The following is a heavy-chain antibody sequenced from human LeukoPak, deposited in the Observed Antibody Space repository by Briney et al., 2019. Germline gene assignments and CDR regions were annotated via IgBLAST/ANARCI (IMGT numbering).Heavy chain of an antibody. J-gene: IGHJ4*02. CDR1: GITFSSYS. CDR3: AREYYYGSGSLNY. CDR2: ISSSSITI. Sequence: GGSLRLSCAASGITFSSYSMNWVRQAPGKGLEWVSYISSSSITIYYADSVKGRFTISRDNAKNSLYLQMNSLRADDTAVYYCAREYYYGSGSLNYWGQGTLVTVSS. V-gene: IGHV3-48*01. D-gene: IGHD3-10*01.